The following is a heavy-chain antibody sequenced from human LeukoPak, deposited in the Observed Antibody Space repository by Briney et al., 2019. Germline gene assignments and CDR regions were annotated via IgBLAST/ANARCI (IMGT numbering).Heavy chain of an antibody. CDR2: ISSSGSTI. Sequence: GGSLRLSCAASGFTFSSYEMNWVRQAPGKGLEWVSYISSSGSTIYYADSVKGRLTISRDNAKNSLYLQMNSLRAEDTAVYYCARAGSSGWYYFDYWGQGTLVTVSS. CDR3: ARAGSSGWYYFDY. D-gene: IGHD6-19*01. J-gene: IGHJ4*02. CDR1: GFTFSSYE. V-gene: IGHV3-48*03.